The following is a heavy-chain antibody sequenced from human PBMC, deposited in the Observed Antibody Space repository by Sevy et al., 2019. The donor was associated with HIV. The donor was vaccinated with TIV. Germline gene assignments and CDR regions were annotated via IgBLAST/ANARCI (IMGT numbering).Heavy chain of an antibody. D-gene: IGHD5-12*01. V-gene: IGHV3-49*03. CDR3: TRDPRVRWLQLPPFDY. CDR1: GFTFGDYA. J-gene: IGHJ4*02. CDR2: IRSKAYGGTT. Sequence: GGSLRLSCTASGFTFGDYAMSWFRQAPGKGLEWVGFIRSKAYGGTTEYAASVKGRFTISRDDSKSIAYLQMNSLKTEDTAVYYGTRDPRVRWLQLPPFDYWGQGTLVTVSS.